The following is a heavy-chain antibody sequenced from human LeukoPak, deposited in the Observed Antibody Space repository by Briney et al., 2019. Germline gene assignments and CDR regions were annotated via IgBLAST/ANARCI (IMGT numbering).Heavy chain of an antibody. J-gene: IGHJ3*02. CDR3: ARDRYYNILTGFRRSDGFGI. Sequence: ASVKVSCKASGYTFTRYGISWVRQAPGQGLEWMGWISAYNGNRNYAQKLQGRVTMTTDTSTSTVYMELRSLRSDDTAVYYCARDRYYNILTGFRRSDGFGIWGQGTMVTVSS. CDR2: ISAYNGNR. V-gene: IGHV1-18*01. CDR1: GYTFTRYG. D-gene: IGHD3-9*01.